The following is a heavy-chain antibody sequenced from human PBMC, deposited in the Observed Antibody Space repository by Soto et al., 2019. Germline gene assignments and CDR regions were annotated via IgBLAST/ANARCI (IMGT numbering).Heavy chain of an antibody. CDR1: GFTFSSSV. Sequence: PGGSLRLSCAASGFTFSSSVVHWVRQAPGKGLEWVAVISSDESNEDCADSVKGRFSISRDNSKNTLYLQMSSLRADDTAVYYCARGLIKLAGGAFDIWGQGTMVTVSS. J-gene: IGHJ3*02. CDR2: ISSDESNE. CDR3: ARGLIKLAGGAFDI. V-gene: IGHV3-33*01. D-gene: IGHD3-16*01.